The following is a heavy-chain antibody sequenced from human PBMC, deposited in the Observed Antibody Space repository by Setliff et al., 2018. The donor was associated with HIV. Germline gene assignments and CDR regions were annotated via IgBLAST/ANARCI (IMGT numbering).Heavy chain of an antibody. CDR2: ISSSSSYI. J-gene: IGHJ4*02. CDR1: GFILSEDW. V-gene: IGHV3-21*01. D-gene: IGHD5-12*01. Sequence: GGSLRLSCAVSGFILSEDWMSWVRQAPGKGLEWVSSISSSSSYIYYADSVKGRFTISRDNAKNSLYLQMNSLRAEDTAVYYCARSRDGYNPAPDYWGQGTLVTVSS. CDR3: ARSRDGYNPAPDY.